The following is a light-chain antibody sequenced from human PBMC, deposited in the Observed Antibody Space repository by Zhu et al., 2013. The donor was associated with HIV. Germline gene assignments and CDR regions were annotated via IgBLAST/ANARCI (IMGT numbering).Light chain of an antibody. CDR3: QHRSNWPPIFT. V-gene: IGKV3-15*01. CDR2: GAS. Sequence: EIEMTQSPATLSVSPGERATLSCRASQRVSSHLAWYQQKPGQAPRLLIYGASTRATGIPARFSGSGSGTEFTLTINSLEPEDFAVYYCQHRSNWPPIFTFGPGTKVDVK. CDR1: QRVSSH. J-gene: IGKJ3*01.